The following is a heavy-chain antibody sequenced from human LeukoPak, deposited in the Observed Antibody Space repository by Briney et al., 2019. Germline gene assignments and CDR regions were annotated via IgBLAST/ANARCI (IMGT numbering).Heavy chain of an antibody. CDR1: GFTVSSHY. CDR2: IYSGGTT. D-gene: IGHD3-22*01. CDR3: ARGYDSGGYY. J-gene: IGHJ4*02. Sequence: GGSLRLSCAASGFTVSSHYMSWVRQAPGKGLEWVSIIYSGGTTYYTDSVKGRFTISRDNSKNTLYLQMNSLRAEDTAVYYCARGYDSGGYYWGQRTLVTVSS. V-gene: IGHV3-66*01.